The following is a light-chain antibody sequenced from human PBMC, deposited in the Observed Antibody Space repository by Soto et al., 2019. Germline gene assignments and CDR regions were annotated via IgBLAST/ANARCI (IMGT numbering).Light chain of an antibody. CDR3: CSYAGSSTLV. J-gene: IGLJ2*01. CDR1: SSDVGSYNL. V-gene: IGLV2-23*01. CDR2: EGS. Sequence: QSALTQPASVSGSPGQSITISCTGTSSDVGSYNLVSWYQQHPGKAQKLMIYEGSKRPSGVSNRFSGSKSGNTASLTISGLPAEEEADYYCCSYAGSSTLVFGGGTKVTVL.